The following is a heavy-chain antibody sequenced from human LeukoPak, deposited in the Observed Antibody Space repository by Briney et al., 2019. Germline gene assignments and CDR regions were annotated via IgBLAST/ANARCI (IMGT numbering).Heavy chain of an antibody. D-gene: IGHD3-10*01. J-gene: IGHJ4*02. CDR3: ARVIGYYYGSGSYNYFDY. CDR2: IGAYNGNT. V-gene: IGHV1-18*01. CDR1: GYTFTRYG. Sequence: GASVKVSCKASGYTFTRYGISWVRQAPGQGLEWRGWIGAYNGNTNYAQKLQGRVTMTTDTSTSTAYMELRSLRSDDTAVYYCARVIGYYYGSGSYNYFDYWGQGTLVTVSS.